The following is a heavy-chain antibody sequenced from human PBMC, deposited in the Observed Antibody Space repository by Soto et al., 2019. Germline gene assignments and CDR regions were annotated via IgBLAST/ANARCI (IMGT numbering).Heavy chain of an antibody. D-gene: IGHD3-10*01. Sequence: GGSLRLSCAASGFTFSSYAMSWVRQAPGKGLEWVSAISGSGGSTYYADSVKGRFTISRDNSKNTLYLQMNSLRAEDTAVYYCAKAFRHYYGSGSYTFDYWGQGTLVTVPQ. CDR2: ISGSGGST. J-gene: IGHJ4*02. CDR1: GFTFSSYA. CDR3: AKAFRHYYGSGSYTFDY. V-gene: IGHV3-23*01.